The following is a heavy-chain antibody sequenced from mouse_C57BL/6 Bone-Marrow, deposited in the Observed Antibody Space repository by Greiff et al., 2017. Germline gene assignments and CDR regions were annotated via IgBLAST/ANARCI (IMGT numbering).Heavy chain of an antibody. CDR1: GFTFSSYA. CDR2: ISDGGSYT. J-gene: IGHJ2*01. D-gene: IGHD2-5*01. V-gene: IGHV5-4*01. CDR3: ARETDYYSKREDYFDY. Sequence: EVKLVESGGGLVKPGGSLKLSCAASGFTFSSYAMSWVRQTPEKRLEWVATISDGGSYTYYPDNVKGRFTISRDHAKNNLYLQMSQLKSEDTAMYYCARETDYYSKREDYFDYWGQGTTLTVSS.